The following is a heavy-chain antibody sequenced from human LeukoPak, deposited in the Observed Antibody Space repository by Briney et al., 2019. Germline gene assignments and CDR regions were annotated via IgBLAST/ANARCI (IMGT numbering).Heavy chain of an antibody. D-gene: IGHD3-10*01. CDR3: VRYFYGSGSYDY. Sequence: GVSLRLSCAASGFTFTNYWMNWLRQVPGMGLEWVSHISNDGSNTDYADYVKGRFTISRDNAKNTLYLQMRSLRAEDTAVYYCVRYFYGSGSYDYWGQGTLLTVSS. J-gene: IGHJ4*02. CDR2: ISNDGSNT. CDR1: GFTFTNYW. V-gene: IGHV3-74*01.